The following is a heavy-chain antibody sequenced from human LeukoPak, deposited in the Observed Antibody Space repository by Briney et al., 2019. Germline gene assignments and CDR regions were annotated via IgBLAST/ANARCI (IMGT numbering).Heavy chain of an antibody. CDR3: ARGLSRVIPAATRYYYGMDV. V-gene: IGHV4-34*01. CDR2: INHSGST. CDR1: GGSFSGYY. J-gene: IGHJ6*02. Sequence: PSETLSLTCAVYGGSFSGYYWSWIRQPPGKGLEWIGEINHSGSTNYNPSLKSRVTISVDTSKNQFSLKLSSVTAADTAVYYCARGLSRVIPAATRYYYGMDVWGQGTTVTVSS. D-gene: IGHD2-2*01.